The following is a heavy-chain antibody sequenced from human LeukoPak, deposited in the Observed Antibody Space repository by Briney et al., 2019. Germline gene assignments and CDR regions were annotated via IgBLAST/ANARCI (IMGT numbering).Heavy chain of an antibody. V-gene: IGHV3-23*01. Sequence: RGSLRLSCAASGFTFRSYAMSWVRQAPGKELEWVSAISGSGGSTYYADSVKGRFTISRDNSKNTLYLQMNSLRAEDTAVYYCAKVKKVGFDPWGQGTLVTVSS. CDR2: ISGSGGST. CDR3: AKVKKVGFDP. CDR1: GFTFRSYA. J-gene: IGHJ5*02.